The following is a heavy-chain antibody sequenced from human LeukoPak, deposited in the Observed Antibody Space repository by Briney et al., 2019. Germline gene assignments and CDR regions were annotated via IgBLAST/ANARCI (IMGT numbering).Heavy chain of an antibody. Sequence: SETLSLTCAVYGGSFSGYYWSWIRQPPGKGLEWIGEINHSGSTNYNPSLKSRVTISVDTSKNRFSLKLSCVTAADTPVYYCAVTFIAAAGDDAFDIWGQGTMVTVSS. D-gene: IGHD6-13*01. J-gene: IGHJ3*02. CDR3: AVTFIAAAGDDAFDI. V-gene: IGHV4-34*01. CDR2: INHSGST. CDR1: GGSFSGYY.